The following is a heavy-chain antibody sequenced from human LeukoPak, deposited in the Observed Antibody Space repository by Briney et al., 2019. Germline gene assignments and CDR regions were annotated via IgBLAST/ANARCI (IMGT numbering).Heavy chain of an antibody. D-gene: IGHD6-19*01. CDR3: ARMSIAVAGFHYFDY. CDR1: GFTFSSYA. V-gene: IGHV3-30-3*01. Sequence: GGSLRLSCAASGFTFSSYAMHWVRQAPGKGLEWVAVISYDGSNKYYADSVKGRFTISRDNSKNTLYLQMNSLRAEDTAVHYCARMSIAVAGFHYFDYWGQGTLVTVSS. CDR2: ISYDGSNK. J-gene: IGHJ4*02.